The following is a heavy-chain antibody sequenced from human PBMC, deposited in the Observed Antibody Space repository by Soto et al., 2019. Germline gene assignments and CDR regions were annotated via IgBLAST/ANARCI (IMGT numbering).Heavy chain of an antibody. CDR3: ARGYWETVYYFDY. Sequence: GGSLRLSCAASGFTFSSYAMHWVRQAPGKGLEWVAVISYDGSNKYYADSVKGRFTISRDNSKNTLYLQMNSLRAEDTAVYYCARGYWETVYYFDYCGQGTLVTVSS. J-gene: IGHJ4*02. CDR2: ISYDGSNK. CDR1: GFTFSSYA. D-gene: IGHD1-26*01. V-gene: IGHV3-30-3*01.